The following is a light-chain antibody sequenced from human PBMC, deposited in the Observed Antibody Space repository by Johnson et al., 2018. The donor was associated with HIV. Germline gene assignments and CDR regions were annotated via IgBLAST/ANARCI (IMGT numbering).Light chain of an antibody. V-gene: IGLV1-51*01. CDR1: SSNIGNNY. CDR2: DNN. J-gene: IGLJ1*01. CDR3: GTWDSNLSVYV. Sequence: QSVLTQPPSVSAAPGQKVTISCSGSSSNIGNNYVSWYQQLPGTAPKLLIYDNNKRPSGIPDRFSASKSGTSATLGITGLQTGDEADYYCGTWDSNLSVYVFGTGTKVSVL.